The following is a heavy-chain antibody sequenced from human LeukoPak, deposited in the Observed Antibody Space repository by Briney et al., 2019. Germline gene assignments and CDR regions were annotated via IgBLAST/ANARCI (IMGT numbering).Heavy chain of an antibody. CDR2: IYYSGST. D-gene: IGHD3-22*01. J-gene: IGHJ4*02. CDR3: ARGGAYYYDSSGYYMGNFDY. Sequence: SETLSLTCTVSGGSISSYYWSWIRQPPGKGLEWVGYIYYSGSTNYNPSLKSRVTISVDTSKNHFSLKLSSVTAADTAAYYCARGGAYYYDSSGYYMGNFDYWGQGTLVTVSS. CDR1: GGSISSYY. V-gene: IGHV4-59*01.